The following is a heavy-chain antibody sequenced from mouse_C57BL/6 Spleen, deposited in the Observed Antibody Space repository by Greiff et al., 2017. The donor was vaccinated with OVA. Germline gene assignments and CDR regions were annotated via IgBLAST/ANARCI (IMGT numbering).Heavy chain of an antibody. CDR3: ARSKAYYDYAYAMDY. D-gene: IGHD2-4*01. V-gene: IGHV1-82*01. J-gene: IGHJ4*01. Sequence: QVQLKESGPELVKPGASVKISCKASGYALSSSWMNWVKQRPGKGLEWIGRIYPGDGDTNYNGKFKGKATLTADKSSSTAYMQLSSLTSEDSAVYFCARSKAYYDYAYAMDYWGQGTSVTVSS. CDR2: IYPGDGDT. CDR1: GYALSSSW.